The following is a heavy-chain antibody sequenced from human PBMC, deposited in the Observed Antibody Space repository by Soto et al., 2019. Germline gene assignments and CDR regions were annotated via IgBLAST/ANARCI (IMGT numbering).Heavy chain of an antibody. V-gene: IGHV4-4*07. Sequence: LSETLSLTCTVSGASISGYYWSWIRKSAGKGLEWIGRIYATGTTDYNPSLKSRVMMSVDTSKKQFSLKLRSVTAADTAVYYCVRDGTKTLRDWFDPWGQGISVTVSS. CDR3: VRDGTKTLRDWFDP. D-gene: IGHD1-1*01. CDR2: IYATGTT. CDR1: GASISGYY. J-gene: IGHJ5*02.